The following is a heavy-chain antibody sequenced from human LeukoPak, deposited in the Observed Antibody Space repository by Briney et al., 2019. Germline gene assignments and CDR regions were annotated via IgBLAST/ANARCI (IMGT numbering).Heavy chain of an antibody. J-gene: IGHJ4*02. CDR3: ASNPHSDFWSGYPYYFAN. CDR1: GFNFNSYA. V-gene: IGHV3-23*01. CDR2: ISGSGGST. Sequence: GGSLRLSCAASGFNFNSYAMSWVRQAPGTGLEWVSGISGSGGSTYQADSVRGRFIISRDKSKNTLYLEMNSLRAEDTAVYYCASNPHSDFWSGYPYYFANWGQGTLVTVSS. D-gene: IGHD3-3*01.